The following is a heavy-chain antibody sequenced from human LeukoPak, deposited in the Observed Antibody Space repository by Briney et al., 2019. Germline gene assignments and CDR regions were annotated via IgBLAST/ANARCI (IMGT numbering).Heavy chain of an antibody. CDR3: ARGVSIRRGDAIYNWLDP. J-gene: IGHJ5*02. CDR1: GGSISSSSYY. D-gene: IGHD3-10*01. CDR2: IYYSGST. V-gene: IGHV4-39*07. Sequence: SETLSLTCTVSGGSISSSSYYWGWIRQPPGKGLEWIGSIYYSGSTYYNPSLKSRVIISLDSSKNHFSLNLNSVTAADTAVYYCARGVSIRRGDAIYNWLDPWGQGTLVTVSS.